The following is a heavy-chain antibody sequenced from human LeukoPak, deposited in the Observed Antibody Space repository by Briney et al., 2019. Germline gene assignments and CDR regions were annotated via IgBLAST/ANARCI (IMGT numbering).Heavy chain of an antibody. V-gene: IGHV3-49*04. CDR3: ARGERDFDH. D-gene: IGHD3-16*01. J-gene: IGHJ4*02. CDR2: YRSKVYGGTT. Sequence: PGGSLRLSCTFSGLSFSESAVTWVPQAAGKRLEWIGCYRSKVYGGTTEYAASVKGRITISRDESKSISYLQMDSLTTEDTAVYFCARGERDFDHWGQGTLVTVSS. CDR1: GLSFSESA.